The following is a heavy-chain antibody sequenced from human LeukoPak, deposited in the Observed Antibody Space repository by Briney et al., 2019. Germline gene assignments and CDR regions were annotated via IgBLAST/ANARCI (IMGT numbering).Heavy chain of an antibody. D-gene: IGHD2-8*01. Sequence: SQTLSLTCTVSGGSISSGSYYWSWIRQPAGKGLEWIGRIYTSGSTNYNPSLKSRFTISVDTSKNQFSLKLSSVTAAATAVYYCPRDLPPNCPNGVCYSGNWFDPWGQGTLVTVSS. CDR3: PRDLPPNCPNGVCYSGNWFDP. J-gene: IGHJ5*02. CDR2: IYTSGST. V-gene: IGHV4-61*02. CDR1: GGSISSGSYY.